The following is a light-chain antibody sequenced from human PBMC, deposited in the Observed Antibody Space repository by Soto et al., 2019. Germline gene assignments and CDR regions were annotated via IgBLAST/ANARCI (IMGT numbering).Light chain of an antibody. CDR2: DVT. CDR1: SSDVGGYNC. CDR3: SSYAGSNNYV. J-gene: IGLJ1*01. V-gene: IGLV2-11*01. Sequence: QSVLTQPRSVSGSPGQSVTISCTGTSSDVGGYNCVSWYQQHPGKAPQLIIYDVTQRPSGVPDRFSGSKSGNTASLTVSGLQTEDEAYYYCSSYAGSNNYVFGTGTKVTVL.